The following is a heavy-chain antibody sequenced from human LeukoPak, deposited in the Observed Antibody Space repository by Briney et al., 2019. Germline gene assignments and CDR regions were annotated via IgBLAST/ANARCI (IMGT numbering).Heavy chain of an antibody. D-gene: IGHD5-18*01. CDR3: ARASGTAMAPDY. V-gene: IGHV1-69*04. CDR2: IIPILGIA. CDR1: GYNFIGYG. J-gene: IGHJ4*02. Sequence: ASVKVSCKASGYNFIGYGITRVRQAPGQGLEWMGRIIPILGIANYAQKFQGRVTITADKSTSTAYMELSSLRSEDTAVYYCARASGTAMAPDYWGQGTLVTVSS.